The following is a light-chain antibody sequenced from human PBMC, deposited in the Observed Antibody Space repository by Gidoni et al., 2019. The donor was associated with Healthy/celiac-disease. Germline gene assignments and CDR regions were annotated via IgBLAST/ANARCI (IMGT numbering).Light chain of an antibody. CDR3: QQHSNWPHT. J-gene: IGKJ4*01. CDR1: QSVSSY. Sequence: EIVLTQSPATLSLSPGDRATLSCRASQSVSSYLAWYQQKPGQAPRLLIYDASSRATGIPARFSGSGSGTDFTLTISSLEPEDFAVYYCQQHSNWPHTFGGGTKVEIK. V-gene: IGKV3-11*01. CDR2: DAS.